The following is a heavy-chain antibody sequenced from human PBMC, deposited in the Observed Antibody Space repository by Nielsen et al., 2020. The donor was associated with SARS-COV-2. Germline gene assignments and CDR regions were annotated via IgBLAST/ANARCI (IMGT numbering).Heavy chain of an antibody. D-gene: IGHD4-17*01. CDR2: INHSGST. Sequence: SETLSLTCTVSGGSISSGGYYWSWIRQPPGKGLEWIGEINHSGSTNYNPSLKSRVTISVDTSKNQFSLKLSSVTAADTAVYYCARGRTVTTFYYYYGMDVWGQGTTVTVSS. CDR1: GGSISSGGYY. V-gene: IGHV4-39*07. CDR3: ARGRTVTTFYYYYGMDV. J-gene: IGHJ6*02.